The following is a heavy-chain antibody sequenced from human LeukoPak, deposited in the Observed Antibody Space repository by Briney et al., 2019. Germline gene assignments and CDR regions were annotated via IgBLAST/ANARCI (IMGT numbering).Heavy chain of an antibody. CDR3: AKVGIVVVPAAMLFDY. J-gene: IGHJ4*02. CDR2: ISGSGGST. CDR1: GFTFSSYA. Sequence: GGSLRLSCAASGFTFSSYAMSWVRQAPGKGLEWVSAISGSGGSTYYADSVKGRFTISRDNSKNTLYLQMNSLRAEDMAVYYCAKVGIVVVPAAMLFDYWGQGTLVTVSS. D-gene: IGHD2-2*03. V-gene: IGHV3-23*01.